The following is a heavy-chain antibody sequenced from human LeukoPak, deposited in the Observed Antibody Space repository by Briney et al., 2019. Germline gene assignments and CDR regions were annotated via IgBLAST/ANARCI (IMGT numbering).Heavy chain of an antibody. J-gene: IGHJ6*03. CDR3: ARGPGTSLYSCSHMDV. Sequence: PSETLSLTCTVSGGSISSYYWSWIRHPPGKGLEWIGYIYYSGSTNYNPSLRRRVTISVHSSKHQFSLKLSSVTAADTAVYYRARGPGTSLYSCSHMDVWGKGTTVTVSS. D-gene: IGHD1-1*01. CDR1: GGSISSYY. CDR2: IYYSGST. V-gene: IGHV4-59*01.